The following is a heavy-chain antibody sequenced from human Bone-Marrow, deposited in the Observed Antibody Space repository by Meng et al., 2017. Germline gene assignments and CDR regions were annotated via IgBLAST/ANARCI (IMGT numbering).Heavy chain of an antibody. CDR1: GFTFSSYS. CDR2: ISSSSSYI. V-gene: IGHV3-21*04. D-gene: IGHD6-6*01. CDR3: ARGDGEYSTID. Sequence: GESLKISCGASGFTFSSYSMNWVRQAPGKGLEWVSSISSSSSYIYYADSVKGRFTISRDNAKNSLYLQMNSLRAEDTAVYYCARGDGEYSTIDWGQGTLVTVSS. J-gene: IGHJ4*02.